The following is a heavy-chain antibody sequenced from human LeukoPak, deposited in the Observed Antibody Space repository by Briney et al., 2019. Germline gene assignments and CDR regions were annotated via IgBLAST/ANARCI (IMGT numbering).Heavy chain of an antibody. J-gene: IGHJ4*02. Sequence: GGSLRLSCAASGFTFSTYAVNWVRQAPGKGLERVSAISSSGGTTYYAASVKGRFSISRDNSKNTLYLRMNSLRAEDTAIYYCAKDRNAWPTNFDSWGQGTLVTVSA. V-gene: IGHV3-23*01. CDR3: AKDRNAWPTNFDS. D-gene: IGHD5-24*01. CDR2: ISSSGGTT. CDR1: GFTFSTYA.